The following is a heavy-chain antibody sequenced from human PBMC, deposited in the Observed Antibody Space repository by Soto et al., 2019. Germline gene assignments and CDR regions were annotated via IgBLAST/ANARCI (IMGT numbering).Heavy chain of an antibody. Sequence: GGSLRLSCVASGIEFSNYAMSWVRQAPGKGLEWVSISSASGRSRYHADSVKGRFTISRDNSKNTLYLHMTNLRTEDTAVYYCAKDGNWLDVYFDVWGQGTPVTVSS. V-gene: IGHV3-23*01. D-gene: IGHD5-12*01. CDR2: SSASGRSR. CDR3: AKDGNWLDVYFDV. J-gene: IGHJ4*02. CDR1: GIEFSNYA.